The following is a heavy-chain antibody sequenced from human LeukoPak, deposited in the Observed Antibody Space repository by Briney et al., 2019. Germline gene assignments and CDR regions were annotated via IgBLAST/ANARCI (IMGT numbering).Heavy chain of an antibody. J-gene: IGHJ6*03. V-gene: IGHV3-23*01. Sequence: GGSLRLSCAASGFTFGSYAMSWVRQAPGKGLEWVSAITWSGDSTYYADSVRGRFTISRDNSKNTLYLQMNSLRAEDTAVYYCARDPHLVITTLLHYMDVWGKGTTVTVPS. CDR3: ARDPHLVITTLLHYMDV. CDR2: ITWSGDST. D-gene: IGHD3-10*01. CDR1: GFTFGSYA.